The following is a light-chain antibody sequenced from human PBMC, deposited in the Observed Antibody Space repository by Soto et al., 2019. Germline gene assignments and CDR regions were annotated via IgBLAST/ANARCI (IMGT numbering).Light chain of an antibody. V-gene: IGKV3-15*01. CDR1: QRISSN. CDR3: QQYIASPRT. Sequence: EVVMTHSPATLSVSPGEKSTLSCRASQRISSNLAWYQQRPGQAPRLLIYGASTRAPGIPARFSGSGSETEFTLTISSLQSEDFAVYYCQQYIASPRTFGHGTKVDI. CDR2: GAS. J-gene: IGKJ3*01.